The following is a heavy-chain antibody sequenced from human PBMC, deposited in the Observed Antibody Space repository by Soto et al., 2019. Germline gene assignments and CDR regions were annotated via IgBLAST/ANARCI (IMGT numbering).Heavy chain of an antibody. Sequence: TLSLTCTVSGVSISSGGYYGSWIRQHPGKGLEWIGYIYYSGNTYYNPSLKSRVAISVDTSKNQFSLKLSSVTAADTAVYYCARAPGDYYDSSGSLYFDYWGQGTLVTVSS. V-gene: IGHV4-31*03. CDR2: IYYSGNT. D-gene: IGHD3-22*01. CDR1: GVSISSGGYY. J-gene: IGHJ4*02. CDR3: ARAPGDYYDSSGSLYFDY.